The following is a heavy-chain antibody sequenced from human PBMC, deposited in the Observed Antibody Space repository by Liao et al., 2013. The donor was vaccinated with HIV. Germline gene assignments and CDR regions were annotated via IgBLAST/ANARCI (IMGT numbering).Heavy chain of an antibody. J-gene: IGHJ4*02. CDR3: ARGFRIRGAFDY. CDR2: INHSGGT. Sequence: QVPLQQWGAGLLRPSETLSLTCAVYSGSFTGYYWTWIRQSPGKGLEWLGEINHSGGTNYNPSLKSRATMSIDMSKNQFSLTLTSVTAADTAIYFCARGFRIRGAFDYWGRGSLVTVSS. D-gene: IGHD3-10*01. CDR1: SGSFTGYY. V-gene: IGHV4-34*01.